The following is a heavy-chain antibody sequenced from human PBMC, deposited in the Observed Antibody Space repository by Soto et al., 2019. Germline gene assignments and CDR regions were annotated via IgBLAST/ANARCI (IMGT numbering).Heavy chain of an antibody. D-gene: IGHD6-13*01. CDR3: ARDVAGTDDY. Sequence: QVQLVQSGAEVEKPGASVKVSCKASGYTFTSYGISSVRQAPGPGLEWMGSISAYNGNTNYAQKLQDRVTMTTDTSTRTAYMELSSLRSEDTAVYYCARDVAGTDDYWGQGNLVTVSS. V-gene: IGHV1-18*04. J-gene: IGHJ4*02. CDR1: GYTFTSYG. CDR2: ISAYNGNT.